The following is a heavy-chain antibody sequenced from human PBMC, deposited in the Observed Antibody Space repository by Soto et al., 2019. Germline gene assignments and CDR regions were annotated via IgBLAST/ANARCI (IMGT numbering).Heavy chain of an antibody. J-gene: IGHJ3*02. CDR1: GGSISSYY. CDR3: ARRYSSAFDI. D-gene: IGHD6-13*01. CDR2: IYYSGST. V-gene: IGHV4-59*08. Sequence: SETLSLTCTVSGGSISSYYWSWTRQPPGKGLEWIGYIYYSGSTNYNPSLKSRVTISVDTSKNQFSLKLSSVTAADTAVYYCARRYSSAFDIWGQGTMVTVSS.